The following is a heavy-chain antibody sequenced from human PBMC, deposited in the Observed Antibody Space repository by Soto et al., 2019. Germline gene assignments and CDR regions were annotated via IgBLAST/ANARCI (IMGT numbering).Heavy chain of an antibody. CDR1: GFTFDDYA. CDR3: AKGGQLLTEGGGY. D-gene: IGHD2-2*01. J-gene: IGHJ4*02. Sequence: EVQLVESGGGLVQPGRSLRLSCAASGFTFDDYAMHWVRQAPGKGLGWVSGISWNSGSIGYADSVKCRFTISRYNAKNSLYLQMNSLRAEYSALYYCAKGGQLLTEGGGYWGQGTLVTVSS. CDR2: ISWNSGSI. V-gene: IGHV3-9*01.